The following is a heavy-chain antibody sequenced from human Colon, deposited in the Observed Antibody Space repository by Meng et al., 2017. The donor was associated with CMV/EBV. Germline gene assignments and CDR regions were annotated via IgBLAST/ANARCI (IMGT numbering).Heavy chain of an antibody. CDR1: GFTFSSYS. Sequence: GESLKISCAASGFTFSSYSMNWVRQAPGKGLEWVSYISSSSSTIYYADSVKGRFTISRDNSKNTLYLQMNSLRAEDTAVYYCAKGVSIFGVLPDYWGQGTRVTVSS. D-gene: IGHD3-3*01. CDR3: AKGVSIFGVLPDY. J-gene: IGHJ4*02. CDR2: ISSSSSTI. V-gene: IGHV3-48*01.